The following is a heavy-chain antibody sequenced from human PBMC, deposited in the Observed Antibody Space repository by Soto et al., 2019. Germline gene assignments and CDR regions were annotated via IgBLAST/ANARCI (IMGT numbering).Heavy chain of an antibody. Sequence: PSGTRSLTCTVSGGSISSYYWSWIRHPAGKGLEWIGRIYTSGSTNYNPSLKSRVTMSVDTSKNQFSLKLSSVTAADTAVYYCARDVSRSMDNNWFDPWGQGTLVTVSS. V-gene: IGHV4-4*07. CDR1: GGSISSYY. J-gene: IGHJ5*02. CDR3: ARDVSRSMDNNWFDP. D-gene: IGHD2-2*03. CDR2: IYTSGST.